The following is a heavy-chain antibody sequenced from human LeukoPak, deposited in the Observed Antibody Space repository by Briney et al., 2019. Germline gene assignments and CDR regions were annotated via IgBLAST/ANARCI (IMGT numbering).Heavy chain of an antibody. CDR3: ARGWCSSTSCPLTTDLYGMDV. CDR1: GGSFSGYY. Sequence: SETLSLTCAVYGGSFSGYYWSWIRQPPGKGLEWIGEINHSGSTNYNPSLKSRVTISVDTSKNQFSLKLSSVTAADTAVYYCARGWCSSTSCPLTTDLYGMDVWGKGTTVTVSS. D-gene: IGHD2-2*01. CDR2: INHSGST. J-gene: IGHJ6*04. V-gene: IGHV4-34*01.